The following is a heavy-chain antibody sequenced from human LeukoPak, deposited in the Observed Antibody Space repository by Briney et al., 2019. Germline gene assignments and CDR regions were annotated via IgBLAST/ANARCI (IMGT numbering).Heavy chain of an antibody. Sequence: GSSVKVSCKASGGTFSSYAISWVRQAPGQGLEWMGGIIPIFGTANYAQKFQGGVTITADESTSTAYMELSSLRSEDTAVYYCARGEGDGYNDYYYYMDVWGKGTTVTVSS. V-gene: IGHV1-69*01. J-gene: IGHJ6*03. CDR1: GGTFSSYA. CDR3: ARGEGDGYNDYYYYMDV. D-gene: IGHD5-24*01. CDR2: IIPIFGTA.